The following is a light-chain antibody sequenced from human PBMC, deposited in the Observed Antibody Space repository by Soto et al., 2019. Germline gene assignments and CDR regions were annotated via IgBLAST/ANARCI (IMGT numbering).Light chain of an antibody. CDR2: GAS. Sequence: EIVLTQSPGTLSLSPGEGATLSCRASQSVSSSYLAWYQQKPGQAPRLLIYGASSRATGIPDRFSGSGSGTDFTLTISGLQPEDFATYYCLQERGYPRTFGQGTKVDI. J-gene: IGKJ1*01. CDR3: LQERGYPRT. V-gene: IGKV3-20*01. CDR1: QSVSSSY.